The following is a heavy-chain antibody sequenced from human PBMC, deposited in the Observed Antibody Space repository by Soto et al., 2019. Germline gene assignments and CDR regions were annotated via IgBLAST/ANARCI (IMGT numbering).Heavy chain of an antibody. V-gene: IGHV3-13*01. J-gene: IGHJ6*03. CDR2: LGTDGAT. D-gene: IGHD3-9*01. Sequence: GGSLRLSCAASGFTFSSYDMHWVRQATGKGLEWVSALGTDGATYYPGSVKGRFTISRDNAKNSLYIQMNSLRAGDTAVYYCARGDYYDIVTGYTDYYFMDRRRQRTTVSFSS. CDR1: GFTFSSYD. CDR3: ARGDYYDIVTGYTDYYFMDR.